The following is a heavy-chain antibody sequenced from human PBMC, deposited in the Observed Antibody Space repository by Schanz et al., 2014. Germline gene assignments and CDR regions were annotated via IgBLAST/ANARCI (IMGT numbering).Heavy chain of an antibody. J-gene: IGHJ4*02. Sequence: EVQLVESGGGLVQPGGSLRLSCAASGFTFSGYWMSWVRQAPGEGLVWVANTKLDGSEKYYVDSVKGRFTISRDNAKNSLYLQMNSLTAEDTAVYYCAKYGTGKGVSFEYWGQGTLVTVSS. V-gene: IGHV3-7*01. D-gene: IGHD1-26*01. CDR2: TKLDGSEK. CDR3: AKYGTGKGVSFEY. CDR1: GFTFSGYW.